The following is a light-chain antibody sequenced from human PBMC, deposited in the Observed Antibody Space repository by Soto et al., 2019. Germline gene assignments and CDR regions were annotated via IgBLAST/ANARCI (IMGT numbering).Light chain of an antibody. V-gene: IGKV1-6*01. Sequence: AIQMTQSPSSLSASVGDRVTITCRASQGIRNDLGWYQQKPGKAPKLLIYAASILENGVPSRFSGSGSGTDFTLTISGLQAEDFATYYCLQDYNYPWTFGQGTKVEIK. J-gene: IGKJ1*01. CDR1: QGIRND. CDR2: AAS. CDR3: LQDYNYPWT.